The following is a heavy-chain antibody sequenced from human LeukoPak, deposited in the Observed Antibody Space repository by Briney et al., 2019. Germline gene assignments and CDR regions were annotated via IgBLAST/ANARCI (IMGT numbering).Heavy chain of an antibody. J-gene: IGHJ4*02. V-gene: IGHV4-39*01. D-gene: IGHD3-3*01. CDR2: IYYSGST. Sequence: PSETLSLTCTVSGGSISSSSYYWGWIRQPPGKGLEWTGSIYYSGSTYYNPSLKSRVTISVDTSKNQFSLKLSSVTAADTAVYYCARRRYDFWSDSSSYFDYWGQGTLVTVSS. CDR3: ARRRYDFWSDSSSYFDY. CDR1: GGSISSSSYY.